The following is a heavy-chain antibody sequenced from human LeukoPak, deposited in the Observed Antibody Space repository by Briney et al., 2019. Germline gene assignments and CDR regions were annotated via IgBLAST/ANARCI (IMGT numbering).Heavy chain of an antibody. CDR1: GGSISNYY. CDR2: IYYSGST. Sequence: SETLSLTCTVSGGSISNYYWSWIRQPPGKGLEWIGCIYYSGSTKYNPSPKSRVTISIDTSKNQFSLKLSSVTAADTAVYYCARDPSYYYGSGSYYEGDVFDIWGQGTMVTVSS. D-gene: IGHD3-10*01. J-gene: IGHJ3*02. V-gene: IGHV4-59*13. CDR3: ARDPSYYYGSGSYYEGDVFDI.